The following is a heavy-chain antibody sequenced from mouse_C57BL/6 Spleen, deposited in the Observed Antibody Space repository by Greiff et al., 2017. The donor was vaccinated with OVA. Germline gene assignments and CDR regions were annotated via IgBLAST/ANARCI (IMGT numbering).Heavy chain of an antibody. CDR3: ARELLRYGYAMDY. CDR2: INPNNGGT. Sequence: VQLQQSGPELVKPGASVKMSCKASGYTFTDYNMHWVKQSHGKSLEWIGYINPNNGGTSYNQKFKGKATLTVNKSSSTAYMELRSLTSEDSAVYYCARELLRYGYAMDYWGQGTSVTVSS. D-gene: IGHD1-1*01. J-gene: IGHJ4*01. CDR1: GYTFTDYN. V-gene: IGHV1-22*01.